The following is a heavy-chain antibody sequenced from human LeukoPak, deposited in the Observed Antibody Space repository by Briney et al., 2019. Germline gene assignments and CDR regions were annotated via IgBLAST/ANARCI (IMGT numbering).Heavy chain of an antibody. J-gene: IGHJ6*03. V-gene: IGHV4-34*01. D-gene: IGHD6-6*01. CDR2: INHSGST. CDR1: GGSFSGYY. Sequence: PSETLSLTCAVYGGSFSGYYWSWIRQPPGKGLEWIGEINHSGSTNYNPSLKSRVTISVDTSKNQFSLKLSSVTAADTAVYYCANSQPIVARRPHYYYYYMDVWGKGTTVSVSS. CDR3: ANSQPIVARRPHYYYYYMDV.